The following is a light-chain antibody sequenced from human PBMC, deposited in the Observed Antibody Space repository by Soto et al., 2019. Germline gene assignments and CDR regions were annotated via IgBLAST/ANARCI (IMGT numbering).Light chain of an antibody. V-gene: IGLV2-11*01. J-gene: IGLJ1*01. CDR3: CSFAGSYYV. Sequence: LTQPRSVSGSPGQSVAISCSGTASDVAGYNYVTWYQQYPGKAPKLMIYDVNKRPSGVPDRFSGSKSGNTASLIISGLQAEDEADYYCCSFAGSYYVFGTGTKVTVL. CDR1: ASDVAGYNY. CDR2: DVN.